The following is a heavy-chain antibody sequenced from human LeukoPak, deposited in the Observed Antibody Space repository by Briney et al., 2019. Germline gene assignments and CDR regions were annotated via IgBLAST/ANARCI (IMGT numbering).Heavy chain of an antibody. J-gene: IGHJ4*02. CDR2: IRYDERDK. CDR1: GFTFSGYG. V-gene: IGHV3-30*02. CDR3: ARDLGATGNDY. Sequence: GGSLRLSCAASGFTFSGYGMHWVRQAPGKGLEWVTFIRYDERDKYYADSVKGRFTISRDNSKNTLYLQMNSLRAEDTAVYHCARDLGATGNDYWGQGTLVTVSS. D-gene: IGHD1-26*01.